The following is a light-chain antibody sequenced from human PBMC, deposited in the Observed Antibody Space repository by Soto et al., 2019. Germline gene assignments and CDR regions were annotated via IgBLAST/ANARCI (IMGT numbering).Light chain of an antibody. CDR2: EVS. CDR1: SSDVGGYNY. CDR3: NSYTSSTTLV. Sequence: QSALTQPASVSGSPGQSITISCTGTSSDVGGYNYVSWYQQHPGKAPKLLIYEVSNRPSGVSNRFTASKSDNTASLTISGLQAEDEADYYCNSYTSSTTLVFGGGTKLTVL. V-gene: IGLV2-14*01. J-gene: IGLJ2*01.